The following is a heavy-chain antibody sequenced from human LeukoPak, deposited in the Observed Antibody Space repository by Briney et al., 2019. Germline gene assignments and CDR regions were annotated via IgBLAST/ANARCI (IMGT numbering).Heavy chain of an antibody. CDR3: ARDFRDYRDYVAYFDS. Sequence: GGSLRPSCAASGFTFSTYAMHWVRQAPGKGLEWVAVILYDGTNQYYADSVKGRFTISRDNSRNTLYLQMNSLKVEDTAVYYCARDFRDYRDYVAYFDSWGQGTLVTVSS. D-gene: IGHD4-17*01. CDR2: ILYDGTNQ. V-gene: IGHV3-30-3*01. J-gene: IGHJ4*02. CDR1: GFTFSTYA.